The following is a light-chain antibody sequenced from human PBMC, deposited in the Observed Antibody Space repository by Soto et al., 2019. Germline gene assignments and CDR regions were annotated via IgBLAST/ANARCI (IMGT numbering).Light chain of an antibody. J-gene: IGKJ4*01. CDR1: QGIGDT. V-gene: IGKV3-15*01. CDR3: QPYNNWPLT. Sequence: EVVMRQSPATLSVSPGDRATISCRASQGIGDTLAWYQHKPGQTPRLLIYDTSTRATGVPTRFSGSRSGAEFTLTINSLQSEDFAVYYCQPYNNWPLTFGGGTKVDIK. CDR2: DTS.